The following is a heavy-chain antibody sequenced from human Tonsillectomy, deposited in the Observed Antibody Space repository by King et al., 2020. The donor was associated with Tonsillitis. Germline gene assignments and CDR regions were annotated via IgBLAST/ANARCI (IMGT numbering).Heavy chain of an antibody. Sequence: VQLVESGAEVKKPGASVKVSCKASGYTLSSYGISWVRQAPGQGLEWMGWISTYNGNTNSAQKLQGRVTMTTDTSTSTAYMELRSLRSDDTAVYYCARDRSGWDPFDYWGQGTLVTVSS. CDR1: GYTLSSYG. CDR3: ARDRSGWDPFDY. J-gene: IGHJ4*02. D-gene: IGHD6-19*01. V-gene: IGHV1-18*04. CDR2: ISTYNGNT.